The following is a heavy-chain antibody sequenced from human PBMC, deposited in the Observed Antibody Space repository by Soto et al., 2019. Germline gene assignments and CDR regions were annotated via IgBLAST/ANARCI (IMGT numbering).Heavy chain of an antibody. CDR2: IYYSGST. CDR3: ARDSDSSSYDY. D-gene: IGHD6-6*01. Sequence: PSETLSLTCTVSGGSISSYYWSWIRQPPGKGLEWIGYIYYSGSTNYNPSLKSRVTISVDTSKNQFSLKPSSVTAADTAVYYCARDSDSSSYDYWGQGTLVTVSS. J-gene: IGHJ4*02. V-gene: IGHV4-59*01. CDR1: GGSISSYY.